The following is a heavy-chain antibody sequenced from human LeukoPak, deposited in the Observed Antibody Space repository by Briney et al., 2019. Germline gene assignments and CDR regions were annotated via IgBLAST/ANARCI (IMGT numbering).Heavy chain of an antibody. J-gene: IGHJ4*02. V-gene: IGHV3-30*04. Sequence: GRSLRLSCAASGFTFSSYAMHWVRQAPGKGLEGVAVISYDGSNKYYADSVKGRFTISRDNSKNTLYLQMNSLRAEDTAVYYCVKHAYAEYYFDYWGQGTLVTVSS. CDR1: GFTFSSYA. CDR3: VKHAYAEYYFDY. D-gene: IGHD1-14*01. CDR2: ISYDGSNK.